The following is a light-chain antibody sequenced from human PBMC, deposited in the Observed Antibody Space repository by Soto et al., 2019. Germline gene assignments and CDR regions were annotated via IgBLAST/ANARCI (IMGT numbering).Light chain of an antibody. V-gene: IGLV1-40*01. CDR2: GNS. CDR3: QSYDRSLSGSV. CDR1: SSNIGAGYD. J-gene: IGLJ2*01. Sequence: QSVLTQPPSVSGAPGQRVTISCTGSSSNIGAGYDVHWYQQLPGTAPKLLIYGNSNRPSGVPDRFSGSKSGTSAPLAITGLEAEDEADYYCQSYDRSLSGSVFGGGTKLTVL.